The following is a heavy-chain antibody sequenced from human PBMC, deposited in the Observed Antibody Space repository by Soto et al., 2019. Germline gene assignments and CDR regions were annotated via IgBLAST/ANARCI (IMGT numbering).Heavy chain of an antibody. J-gene: IGHJ6*03. CDR2: ISYDGSNK. D-gene: IGHD1-20*01. CDR3: AKDQRYNWNYYYYYMDV. Sequence: GGSLRLSCAASGFTFSSYGMHWVRQAPGKGLEWVAVISYDGSNKYYADSVKGRFTISRDNSKNTLYLQMNSLRAEDTAVYYCAKDQRYNWNYYYYYMDVWGKGTTVTVSS. CDR1: GFTFSSYG. V-gene: IGHV3-30*18.